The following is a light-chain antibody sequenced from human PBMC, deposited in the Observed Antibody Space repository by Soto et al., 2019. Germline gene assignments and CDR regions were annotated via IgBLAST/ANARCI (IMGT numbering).Light chain of an antibody. V-gene: IGKV1-9*01. J-gene: IGKJ5*01. CDR1: QGISSY. Sequence: DIQLTQSPSFLSASVGDRVTITCRASQGISSYLAWYQQKPGKAPTLLIYAASTLQSGVPSRFSGSGSGTEFTLTISSLQPEDFATYYCQQHNSYPITFGQGTRLEIK. CDR2: AAS. CDR3: QQHNSYPIT.